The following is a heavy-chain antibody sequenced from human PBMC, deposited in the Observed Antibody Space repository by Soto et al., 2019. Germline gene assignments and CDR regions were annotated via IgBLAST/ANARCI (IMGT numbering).Heavy chain of an antibody. CDR1: GGSISSSSYY. CDR3: ARLGTTVTTF. V-gene: IGHV4-39*01. J-gene: IGHJ4*02. CDR2: IYYSGST. D-gene: IGHD4-17*01. Sequence: LETPSLTCTVSGGSISSSSYYWGWIRQPPGKGLEWIGSIYYSGSTYYNPSLKSRVTIXXXXSXNXFXLXXXSVTXADTAVYYCARLGTTVTTFWGQGTLVTVSS.